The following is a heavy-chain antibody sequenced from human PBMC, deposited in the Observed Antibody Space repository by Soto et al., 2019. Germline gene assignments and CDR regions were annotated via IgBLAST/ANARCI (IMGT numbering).Heavy chain of an antibody. V-gene: IGHV3-11*01. CDR3: ARAVTTDQPSYYYYYGMDV. Sequence: KPGGSLRLSCAASGFTFSDYYMSWIRQAPGKGLEWVSYISSSGSTIYYADSVKGRFTISRDNAKNSLYPQMNSLRAEDTAVYYCARAVTTDQPSYYYYYGMDVWGQGTTVTVSS. CDR2: ISSSGSTI. D-gene: IGHD4-17*01. CDR1: GFTFSDYY. J-gene: IGHJ6*02.